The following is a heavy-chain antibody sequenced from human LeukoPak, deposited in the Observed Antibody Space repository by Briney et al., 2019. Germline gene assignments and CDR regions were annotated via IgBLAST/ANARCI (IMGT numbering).Heavy chain of an antibody. CDR1: GGSISSSSYY. CDR2: IYYSGST. D-gene: IGHD2-2*01. V-gene: IGHV4-39*07. CDR3: ARSVVPAAILGDAFDI. J-gene: IGHJ3*02. Sequence: PSETLSLTCTVSGGSISSSSYYWGWIRQPPGKGLEWIGSIYYSGSTYYNPSLKSRVTISVDTSKNQFSLKLSSVTAADTAVYYCARSVVPAAILGDAFDIWGQGTMVTVSS.